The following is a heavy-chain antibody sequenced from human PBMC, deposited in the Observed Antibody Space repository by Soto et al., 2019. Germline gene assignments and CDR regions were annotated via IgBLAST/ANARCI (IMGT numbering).Heavy chain of an antibody. D-gene: IGHD5-12*01. V-gene: IGHV1-69*12. CDR1: GGTFSTYA. Sequence: QVQLVQSGAEVKKPESSVKVSCKAPGGTFSTYAISWVRQAPGQGLEWMGGIIPMFGTANYAQRFQDRVTIPAAEATNTVYLELRSLRSEDTAVYFCASGIHLWLRRINNGYSGWGQGTLVTVSS. CDR2: IIPMFGTA. CDR3: ASGIHLWLRRINNGYSG. J-gene: IGHJ4*02.